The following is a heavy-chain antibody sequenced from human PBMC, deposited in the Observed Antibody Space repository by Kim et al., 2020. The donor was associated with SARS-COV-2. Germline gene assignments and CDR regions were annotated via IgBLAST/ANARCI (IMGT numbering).Heavy chain of an antibody. CDR3: ARDLTRYSSSWSVRGFDP. J-gene: IGHJ5*02. V-gene: IGHV3-11*06. D-gene: IGHD6-13*01. Sequence: KGRFTISRDNAKNSLYLQMNSLRAEDTAVYYCARDLTRYSSSWSVRGFDPWGQGTLVTVSS.